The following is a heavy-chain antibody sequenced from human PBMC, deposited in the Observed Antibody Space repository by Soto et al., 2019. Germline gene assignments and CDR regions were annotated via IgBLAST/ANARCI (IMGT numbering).Heavy chain of an antibody. J-gene: IGHJ4*02. Sequence: QVQLVESGGGVVQPGRSLRLSCAASGFTFSSYAMHWVRQAPGKGLEWVAVISYDGSNKYYADSVKGRFTISRDNSKNTLYLPMNSLRAEDTAVYYCASLVVVAATFDYWGQGTLVTVSS. CDR3: ASLVVVAATFDY. V-gene: IGHV3-30-3*01. CDR2: ISYDGSNK. D-gene: IGHD2-15*01. CDR1: GFTFSSYA.